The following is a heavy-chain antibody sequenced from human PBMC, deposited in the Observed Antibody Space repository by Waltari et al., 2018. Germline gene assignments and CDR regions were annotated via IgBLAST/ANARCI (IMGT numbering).Heavy chain of an antibody. V-gene: IGHV3-48*01. J-gene: IGHJ4*01. CDR2: ISSGSDTI. Sequence: DGQLVESGGGLMQQGGSLRLSCAVSGLILRGDNRNWVRQASGKGLEWVSYISSGSDTIYYADSVKGRFTISRDNAQNSLYLEMNSLRGEDTAVYYCARVGPYSTSYYFDTWGQGTLVTVSS. D-gene: IGHD6-13*01. CDR3: ARVGPYSTSYYFDT. CDR1: GLILRGDN.